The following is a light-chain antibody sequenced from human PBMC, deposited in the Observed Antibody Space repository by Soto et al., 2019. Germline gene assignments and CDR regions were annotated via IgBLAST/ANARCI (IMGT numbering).Light chain of an antibody. CDR3: QVWDSSSDRV. J-gene: IGLJ2*01. CDR1: NIGSKS. Sequence: SYELTQPPSVSVAPGKTARITCGGNNIGSKSVHWNQQKPGQAPVLVIYYDSDRPSGIPERFSGSNSGNTATLTISRVEAGDEADYYCQVWDSSSDRVFGGGTKVTVL. CDR2: YDS. V-gene: IGLV3-21*04.